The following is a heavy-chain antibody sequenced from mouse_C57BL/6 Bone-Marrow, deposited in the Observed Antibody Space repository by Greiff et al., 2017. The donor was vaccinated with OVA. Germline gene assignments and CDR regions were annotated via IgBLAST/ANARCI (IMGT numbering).Heavy chain of an antibody. CDR3: ARDRGLRHFDY. J-gene: IGHJ2*01. V-gene: IGHV5-4*01. D-gene: IGHD2-4*01. CDR1: GFTFSSYA. Sequence: DVHLVESGGGLVKPGGSLKLSCAASGFTFSSYAMSWVRQTPEKRLEWVATISDGGSYTYYPDNVKGRFTISRDNAKNNLYLQMSHLKSEDTAMYYCARDRGLRHFDYWGQGTTLTVSS. CDR2: ISDGGSYT.